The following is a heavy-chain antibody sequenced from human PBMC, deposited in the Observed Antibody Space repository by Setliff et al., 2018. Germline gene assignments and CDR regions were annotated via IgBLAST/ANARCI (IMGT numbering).Heavy chain of an antibody. CDR1: GYTFTSYD. CDR2: MNPNSGNT. J-gene: IGHJ3*02. Sequence: ASVKVSCKASGYTFTSYDINWMRQASGQGLEWMGWMNPNSGNTGSTQKFQGRVTMTRNTSTSTAYMELRSLRSDDTAVYYCARRMWELRSDAFDIWGQGTMVTVSS. CDR3: ARRMWELRSDAFDI. V-gene: IGHV1-8*02. D-gene: IGHD1-26*01.